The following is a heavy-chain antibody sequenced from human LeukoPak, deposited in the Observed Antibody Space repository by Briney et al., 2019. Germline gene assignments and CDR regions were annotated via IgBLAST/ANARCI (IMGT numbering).Heavy chain of an antibody. V-gene: IGHV3-7*01. J-gene: IGHJ3*02. CDR1: GLTFSSYW. CDR2: IKQDGSEK. Sequence: GSLRLSCAASGLTFSSYWMSWVRQAPGKGLEWVANIKQDGSEKYYVDSVKGRFTISRDNAKNSLYLQMNSLRAEDTAVYYCARDPPLDTGHDAFDIWGRGTMVTVSS. D-gene: IGHD5-18*01. CDR3: ARDPPLDTGHDAFDI.